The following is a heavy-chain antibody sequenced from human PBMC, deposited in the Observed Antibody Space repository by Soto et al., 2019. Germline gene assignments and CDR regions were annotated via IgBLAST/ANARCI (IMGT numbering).Heavy chain of an antibody. CDR1: GFTFSSYS. CDR2: ISSSSSYI. CDR3: ARQDGDQGSGYYPYYFDY. V-gene: IGHV3-21*01. D-gene: IGHD3-22*01. J-gene: IGHJ4*02. Sequence: EVQLVESGGGLVKPGGSLRLSCAASGFTFSSYSMNWVRQAPGKGLEWVSSISSSSSYIYYADSVKGRFTISRDNAKNSLYLQMNSLRAEDTAVYYCARQDGDQGSGYYPYYFDYWGQGTLVTVSS.